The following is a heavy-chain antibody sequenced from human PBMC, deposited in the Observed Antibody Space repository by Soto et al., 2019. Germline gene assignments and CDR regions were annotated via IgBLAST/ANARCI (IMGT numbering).Heavy chain of an antibody. CDR2: IYYSGST. J-gene: IGHJ5*02. V-gene: IGHV4-39*01. D-gene: IGHD2-2*01. Sequence: DTLSLTCTVSGGSISSSSYYWGWIRQPPGKGLEWIGSIYYSGSTYYNPSLKSRVTISINTSKNQMSLELTSVTAADTAVYYCATHSGPYASSWFDAWGQGTLVTVS. CDR1: GGSISSSSYY. CDR3: ATHSGPYASSWFDA.